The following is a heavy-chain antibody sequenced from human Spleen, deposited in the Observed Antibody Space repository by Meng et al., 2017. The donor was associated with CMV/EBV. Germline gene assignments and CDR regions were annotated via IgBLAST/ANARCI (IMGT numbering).Heavy chain of an antibody. D-gene: IGHD3-10*01. V-gene: IGHV3-21*01. CDR1: GLNFKIYG. Sequence: GESLKISCATSGLNFKIYGMHWVRQAPGKGLEWVSYISSTSDYIGYADSVKGRFTISRDNARNSLLLQMNSLRVEDTAVYYCARDIRGSDYYYGMDVWGQGTTVTVSS. J-gene: IGHJ6*02. CDR2: ISSTSDYI. CDR3: ARDIRGSDYYYGMDV.